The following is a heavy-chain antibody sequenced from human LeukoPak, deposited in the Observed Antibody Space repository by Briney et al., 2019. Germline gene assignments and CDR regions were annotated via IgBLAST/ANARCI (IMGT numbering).Heavy chain of an antibody. V-gene: IGHV1-2*02. CDR2: INPNSGGT. J-gene: IGHJ4*02. Sequence: ASVKVSCKASGYTSTGYYMHWVRQAPGQGLEWMGWINPNSGGTNYAQKFQGRVTMTRDTSISTAYMELSRLRSDDTAVYYCARDGVGYSSSSILDYWGQGTLVTVSS. D-gene: IGHD6-6*01. CDR3: ARDGVGYSSSSILDY. CDR1: GYTSTGYY.